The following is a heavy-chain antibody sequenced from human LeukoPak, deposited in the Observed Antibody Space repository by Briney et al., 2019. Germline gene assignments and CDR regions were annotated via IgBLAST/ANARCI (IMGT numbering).Heavy chain of an antibody. Sequence: GESLKISCKGSGYSFTSYWITWVRQMPGKGLEWVGRIDPSDSYTNYSPSFQGHVTISADKSISTAYLQWSSLKASDTAMYYCASDRSSKWYFDYWGPGTLVTVSS. D-gene: IGHD2-15*01. CDR1: GYSFTSYW. J-gene: IGHJ4*02. V-gene: IGHV5-10-1*01. CDR3: ASDRSSKWYFDY. CDR2: IDPSDSYT.